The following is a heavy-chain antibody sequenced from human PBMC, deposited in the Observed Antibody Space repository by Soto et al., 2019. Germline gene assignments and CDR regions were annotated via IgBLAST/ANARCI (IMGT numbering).Heavy chain of an antibody. CDR2: IWYDGSNK. J-gene: IGHJ3*02. D-gene: IGHD6-13*01. V-gene: IGHV3-33*01. CDR3: ARRQDESSSSWLSDAFDI. CDR1: GFTFSSYG. Sequence: QVQLVESGGGVVQPGRSLRLSCAASGFTFSSYGMHWVRQAPGKGLEWVAVIWYDGSNKYYADSVKGRFTMSRDNSKNTLYLQMNSLRAEDTAVYYCARRQDESSSSWLSDAFDIWGQGTMVTVSS.